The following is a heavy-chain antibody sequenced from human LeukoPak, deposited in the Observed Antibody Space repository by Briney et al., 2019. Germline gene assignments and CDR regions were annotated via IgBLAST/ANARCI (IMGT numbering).Heavy chain of an antibody. V-gene: IGHV4-34*01. Sequence: SETLSLTCAVYGGSFSGYYWSWIRQPPGKGLEWIGEINHSGSTNYNPSLKSRVTISVDTSKNQFSLKLSSVTAADTAVYYCARRGFDGRLNWLDPWGQGTLVTVSS. D-gene: IGHD3-10*01. CDR3: ARRGFDGRLNWLDP. CDR1: GGSFSGYY. CDR2: INHSGST. J-gene: IGHJ5*02.